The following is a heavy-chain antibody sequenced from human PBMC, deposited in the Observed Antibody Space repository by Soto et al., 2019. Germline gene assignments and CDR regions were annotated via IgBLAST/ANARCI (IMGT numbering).Heavy chain of an antibody. Sequence: QVQLVQSGAEVKKPGSSVKVSCKASGGTFSSYTISWVRQAPGQGLEWMGRIIPILGIANYAQKFQGRVTITAEKSTSTAHMEPSSLRSEETAVYYREGDRREGSFSPLDYWVQGTLVTVYS. CDR1: GGTFSSYT. J-gene: IGHJ4*02. CDR2: IIPILGIA. D-gene: IGHD1-26*01. CDR3: EGDRREGSFSPLDY. V-gene: IGHV1-69*08.